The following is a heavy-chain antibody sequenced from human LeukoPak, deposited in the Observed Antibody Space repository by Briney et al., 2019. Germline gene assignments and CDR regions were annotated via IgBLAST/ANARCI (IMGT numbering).Heavy chain of an antibody. Sequence: SVKVSCKASGGTFSSYTVSWVRQAPGQGLEWMGRIIPILGIANYAQKFQGRVTITADKSTSTAYMELSSLRSVDTAVYYCASGVYYDFWSGSFDYWVQGTLVTVSS. D-gene: IGHD3-3*01. V-gene: IGHV1-69*02. J-gene: IGHJ4*02. CDR3: ASGVYYDFWSGSFDY. CDR2: IIPILGIA. CDR1: GGTFSSYT.